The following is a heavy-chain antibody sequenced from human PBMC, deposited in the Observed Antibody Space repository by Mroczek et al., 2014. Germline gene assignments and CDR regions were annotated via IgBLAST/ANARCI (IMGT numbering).Heavy chain of an antibody. CDR3: ARDPLDNWNRFDP. D-gene: IGHD1-1*01. V-gene: IGHV1-2*02. Sequence: SGAEVKKPGASVKVSCKASGYTFTGYYMHWVRQAPGQGLEWMGWINPNSGGTNYAQKFQGRVTMTRDTSISTAYMELSRLRSDDTAVYYCARDPLDNWNRFDPWGQGTLVTVSS. J-gene: IGHJ5*02. CDR1: GYTFTGYY. CDR2: INPNSGGT.